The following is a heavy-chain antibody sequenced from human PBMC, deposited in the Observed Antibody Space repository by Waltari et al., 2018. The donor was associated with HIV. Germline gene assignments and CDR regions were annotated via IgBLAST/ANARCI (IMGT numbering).Heavy chain of an antibody. Sequence: QVQLQESGPGLVKPSETLSLTCPVSGGSVSSGSSYWGWIRQPPGKGLEWIGYIYYSGSTNYNPSLKSRVTISVDTSQNQFSLKLSSVTAADTAVYYCARGPRSGYTYGWGQGTLVTVSS. D-gene: IGHD5-18*01. CDR3: ARGPRSGYTYG. V-gene: IGHV4-61*01. CDR2: IYYSGST. J-gene: IGHJ4*02. CDR1: GGSVSSGSSY.